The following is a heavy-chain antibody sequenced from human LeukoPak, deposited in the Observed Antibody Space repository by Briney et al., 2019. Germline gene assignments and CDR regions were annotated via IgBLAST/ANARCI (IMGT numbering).Heavy chain of an antibody. CDR1: GVTFSSYG. Sequence: GGSLRLSCAASGVTFSSYGMHWGRQAPGKGVEWGAFIRYDGGNKYYADSVKGRFPISRDNAKNSLYLQMNSLRAEDTAVYYCARGGSGNWNAPFDYWGQGTLVTVSS. CDR2: IRYDGGNK. D-gene: IGHD1-1*01. CDR3: ARGGSGNWNAPFDY. J-gene: IGHJ4*02. V-gene: IGHV3-30*02.